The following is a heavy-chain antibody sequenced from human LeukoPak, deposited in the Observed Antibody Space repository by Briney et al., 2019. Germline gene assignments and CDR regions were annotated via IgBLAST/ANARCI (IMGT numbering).Heavy chain of an antibody. J-gene: IGHJ6*02. CDR3: ARGRRVATIPFGMDV. CDR2: IYTSGST. V-gene: IGHV4-4*07. Sequence: SETLSLTCTVSGGSISSYYWSWIRQPAGKGLEWIGRIYTSGSTNYNPSLKSRVTMSVDTSKNQFSLKLSSVTAADTAVYYCARGRRVATIPFGMDVWGQGTTVTVSS. CDR1: GGSISSYY. D-gene: IGHD5-12*01.